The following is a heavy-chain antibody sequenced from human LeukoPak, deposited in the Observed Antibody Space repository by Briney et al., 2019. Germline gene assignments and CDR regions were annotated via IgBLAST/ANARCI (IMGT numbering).Heavy chain of an antibody. CDR1: GFTFSSYA. CDR2: ISGSGGST. D-gene: IGHD4-17*01. Sequence: PGGSLRLSCVASGFTFSSYAMSWVRQAPGKGLEWVSAISGSGGSTYYADSVKGRFTISRDNSKNTLYLQMNSLRAEDTAVYYCANQANDYGALDYWGQGTLVTVSS. CDR3: ANQANDYGALDY. J-gene: IGHJ4*02. V-gene: IGHV3-23*01.